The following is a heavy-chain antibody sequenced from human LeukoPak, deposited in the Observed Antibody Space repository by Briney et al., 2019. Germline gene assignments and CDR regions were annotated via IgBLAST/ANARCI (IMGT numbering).Heavy chain of an antibody. V-gene: IGHV3-7*01. CDR2: IKPDGSDK. CDR1: GFTFSTYW. D-gene: IGHD1-26*01. CDR3: AREWAHYDY. J-gene: IGHJ4*02. Sequence: PGGSLRLSCAASGFTFSTYWMSWVRQAPGKGLEWVADIKPDGSDKYYVGSVKGRFTISRDNTKNSLYLQLDSLRVEDTAVYYCAREWAHYDYWGQGTQVTVSS.